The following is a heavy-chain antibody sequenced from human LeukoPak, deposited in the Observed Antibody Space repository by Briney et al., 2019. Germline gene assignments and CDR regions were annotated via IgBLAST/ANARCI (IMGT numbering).Heavy chain of an antibody. V-gene: IGHV3-64*01. J-gene: IGHJ4*02. CDR2: ISSNGGST. Sequence: EGSLRLSCAASGFTFSSYAMHWVRQAPGKGLEYVSAISSNGGSTYYANSVKGRFTISRDNSKNTLYLQMGSLRAEDMAVYYCARGHNYGGNSGVDYWGQGTLVTVSS. CDR3: ARGHNYGGNSGVDY. D-gene: IGHD4-23*01. CDR1: GFTFSSYA.